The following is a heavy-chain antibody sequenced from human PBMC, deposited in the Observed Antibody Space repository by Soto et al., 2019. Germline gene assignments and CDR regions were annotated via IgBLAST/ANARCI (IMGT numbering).Heavy chain of an antibody. V-gene: IGHV4-34*01. CDR3: ARGQEGVVATH. Sequence: QVQLQQWGAGLLKPSETLSLNCAVNGGSLSGYYWSWIRQPPGKGLEWIGEIKDGGYTNYSPSLKSRATISSDTSNNQLSPRLNSVTAADTGVYYCARGQEGVVATHWDQGALVTVSS. J-gene: IGHJ4*02. CDR2: IKDGGYT. CDR1: GGSLSGYY. D-gene: IGHD2-15*01.